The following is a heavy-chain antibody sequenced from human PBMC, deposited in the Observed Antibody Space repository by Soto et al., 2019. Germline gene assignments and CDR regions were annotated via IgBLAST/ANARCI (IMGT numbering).Heavy chain of an antibody. CDR1: GGSISSSSYY. CDR3: ARRLRYFDWLYYYYGMDV. CDR2: IYYSGST. J-gene: IGHJ6*02. D-gene: IGHD3-9*01. V-gene: IGHV4-39*01. Sequence: PSETLSLTCTVSGGSISSSSYYWGWIRQPPGKGLEWIGSIYYSGSTYYNPSLKSRVTISVDTSKNQFSLKLSSVTAADTAVYYCARRLRYFDWLYYYYGMDVWGQGTTVT.